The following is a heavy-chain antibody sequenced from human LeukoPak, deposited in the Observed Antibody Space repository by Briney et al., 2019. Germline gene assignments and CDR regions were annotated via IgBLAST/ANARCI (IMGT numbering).Heavy chain of an antibody. D-gene: IGHD5-12*01. CDR2: IYYSGST. J-gene: IGHJ4*02. CDR3: ARDGYSGSDAL. V-gene: IGHV4-59*01. Sequence: SETLSLTCTVYGGSISSYYWSWIRQPPGKGLEWIGYIYYSGSTNYNPSLKSRVTLSIDTSKNQFSLKLSSVTAADTAVYYCARDGYSGSDALWGQGILVTVSS. CDR1: GGSISSYY.